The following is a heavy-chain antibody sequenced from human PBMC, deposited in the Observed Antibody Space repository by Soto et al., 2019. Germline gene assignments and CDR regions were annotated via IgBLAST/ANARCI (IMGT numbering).Heavy chain of an antibody. Sequence: GESLKISCRGSGYDFNTNWFGWERQLPGRGLEWVGIMYPGDSDTRYNPSLQGHVTLSVDVTVSTAFLQWRSLETSDTGMYFCARLPRDCNKTSCYYADHWGQGXQVTVYS. CDR3: ARLPRDCNKTSCYYADH. CDR2: MYPGDSDT. V-gene: IGHV5-51*01. J-gene: IGHJ4*02. CDR1: GYDFNTNW. D-gene: IGHD3-3*01.